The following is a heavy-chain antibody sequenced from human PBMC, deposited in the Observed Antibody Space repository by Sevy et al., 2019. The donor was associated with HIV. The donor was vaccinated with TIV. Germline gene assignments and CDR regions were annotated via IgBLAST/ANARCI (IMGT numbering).Heavy chain of an antibody. J-gene: IGHJ3*02. CDR2: IWYDGSNK. CDR3: ARTLGMATMSRAFDI. V-gene: IGHV3-33*01. Sequence: GGSLRLSCAASGFTFSSYGMHWVRQAPGKGLEWVAVIWYDGSNKYYADSVKGRFTISRDNSKNTLYLQMNSLRAEDTAVYYGARTLGMATMSRAFDIWGQGTMVTVSS. D-gene: IGHD5-12*01. CDR1: GFTFSSYG.